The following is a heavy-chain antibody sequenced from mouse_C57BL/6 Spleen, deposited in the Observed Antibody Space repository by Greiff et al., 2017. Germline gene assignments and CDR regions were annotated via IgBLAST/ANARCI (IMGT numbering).Heavy chain of an antibody. D-gene: IGHD1-1*01. CDR1: GYTFTSYG. CDR3: ARDPYYGSSPYYFDY. CDR2: MYPRSGNT. J-gene: IGHJ2*01. Sequence: QVQLKQSGAELARPGASVKLSCKASGYTFTSYGISWVTQRTGQGLEWIGEMYPRSGNTYYNEKFKGKATLTADKSSSTAYMELRSLTSEDSAVYFCARDPYYGSSPYYFDYWGQGTTLTVSS. V-gene: IGHV1-81*01.